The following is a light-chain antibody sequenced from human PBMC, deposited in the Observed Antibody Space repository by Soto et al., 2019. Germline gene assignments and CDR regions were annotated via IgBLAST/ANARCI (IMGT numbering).Light chain of an antibody. CDR2: STN. CDR1: SGSVSTSYY. CDR3: VLYMGSGIWV. Sequence: QTVVTQEPSFSVSPGRTVTLTSGLSSGSVSTSYYPSWYQQTPGQAPRTLIYSTNTRSSGVPDRFSGSILGNKAALTITGAQADDESDYYSVLYMGSGIWVFGGGTKLTVL. V-gene: IGLV8-61*01. J-gene: IGLJ3*02.